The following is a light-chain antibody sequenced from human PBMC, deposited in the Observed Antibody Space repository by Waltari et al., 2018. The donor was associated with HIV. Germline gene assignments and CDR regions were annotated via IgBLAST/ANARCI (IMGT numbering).Light chain of an antibody. J-gene: IGKJ4*01. CDR2: GAS. V-gene: IGKV3-15*01. CDR1: QSVSSN. CDR3: QNLNSYLAFT. Sequence: EIVMTQSPATLSVSPGERATLSCRASQSVSSNLAWYQQKPGQAPRLLIYGASTRATGIPARFSGSGSGTEFTLTISSLQPEDFADYYCQNLNSYLAFTSGGGTKVEIK.